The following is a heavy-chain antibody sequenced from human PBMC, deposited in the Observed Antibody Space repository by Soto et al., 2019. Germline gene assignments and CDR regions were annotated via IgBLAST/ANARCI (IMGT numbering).Heavy chain of an antibody. CDR2: TYYASKWNN. CDR3: ARGRKSAFDY. V-gene: IGHV6-1*01. J-gene: IGHJ4*02. CDR1: GDSVSSNGVA. Sequence: QVQLQQSGPGLMKPSQTLSLTCAISGDSVSSNGVAWNWIRQSPSRGLEWLGRTYYASKWNNNYSTSVKSRITINPATSKNQFSLQLHFVTPEDTAVYYCARGRKSAFDYWGQGTLVPVSS.